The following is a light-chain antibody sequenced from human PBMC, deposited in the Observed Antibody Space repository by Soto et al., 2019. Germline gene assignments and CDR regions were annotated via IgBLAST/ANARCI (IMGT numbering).Light chain of an antibody. CDR1: QGISSY. CDR3: QHLNSNPS. J-gene: IGKJ5*01. V-gene: IGKV1-9*01. CDR2: AAS. Sequence: IQLTQSPSSLSASVGDRVTITCRASQGISSYLAWYQQKPGKAPNLLISAASTLQSGVPSRFSGSGSGTEFTLTISSLQTEDFATYYCQHLNSNPSFGQGTRLEIK.